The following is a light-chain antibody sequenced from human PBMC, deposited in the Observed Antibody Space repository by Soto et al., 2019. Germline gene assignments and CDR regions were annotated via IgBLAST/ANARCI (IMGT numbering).Light chain of an antibody. CDR3: QQLHSYPFT. J-gene: IGKJ5*01. CDR1: QSLVHSDGRTY. V-gene: IGKV2-30*02. Sequence: LVTHSPLSLPVTLGQPASISCSSSQSLVHSDGRTYLSWFQQRPGQSPRRLIYKVSNRDSGVPDRFSGGGSGTDFTLRISRMEAEDVGVYYCQQLHSYPFTFGQGTRLEIK. CDR2: KVS.